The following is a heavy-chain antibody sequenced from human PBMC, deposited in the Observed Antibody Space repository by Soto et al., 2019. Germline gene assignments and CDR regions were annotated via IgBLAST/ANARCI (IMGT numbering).Heavy chain of an antibody. J-gene: IGHJ4*02. D-gene: IGHD3-10*01. CDR3: TRDHYYGSGNYPPNEY. CDR1: GFTFSTYN. CDR2: INIDSTYI. Sequence: EVQLVESGGGLVKPGESLRLSCVASGFTFSTYNMNWVRQTPGKGLEWVSSINIDSTYIYYADSVKGRFTISRDNAKNSLYLQMNSLRTEDTALYYCTRDHYYGSGNYPPNEYWGQGTLVTVSS. V-gene: IGHV3-21*04.